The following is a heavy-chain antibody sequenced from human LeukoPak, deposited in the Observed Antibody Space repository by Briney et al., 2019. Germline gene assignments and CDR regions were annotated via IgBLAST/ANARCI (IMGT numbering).Heavy chain of an antibody. J-gene: IGHJ6*03. CDR2: IKQDGSEK. D-gene: IGHD3-10*01. CDR3: ASPPGEYYYMDV. V-gene: IGHV3-7*01. CDR1: GFTFNNYW. Sequence: GGSLRLLCAASGFTFNNYWVSWVRQAPGKGLQWLANIKQDGSEKYYVDSVKGRFTISRDNAKNSLYLQMNSLRAEDTAVYYCASPPGEYYYMDVWGKGTTVTVSS.